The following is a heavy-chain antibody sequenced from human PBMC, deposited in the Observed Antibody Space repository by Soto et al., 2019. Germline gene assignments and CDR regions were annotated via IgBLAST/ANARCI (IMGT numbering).Heavy chain of an antibody. CDR1: GGSVSSGSDY. CDR2: IYYSGST. V-gene: IGHV4-61*01. CDR3: ARDKAQFDP. Sequence: SLTCTVSGGSVSSGSDYWSWIRQPPGKGLEWIGYIYYSGSTNYNPSLKSRVTISVDTSKNQFSLKLSSVTAADTAVYYCARDKAQFDPWGQGTLVTVSS. J-gene: IGHJ5*02.